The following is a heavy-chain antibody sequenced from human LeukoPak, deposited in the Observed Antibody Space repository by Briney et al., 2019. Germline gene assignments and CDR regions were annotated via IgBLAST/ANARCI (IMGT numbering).Heavy chain of an antibody. CDR3: ARGPYSGYGLFDY. D-gene: IGHD5-12*01. CDR1: GFTFSSYG. CDR2: IRYDGSNK. V-gene: IGHV3-30*02. Sequence: GGSLRLSCAAPGFTFSSYGMHWVRQAPGKGLEWVAFIRYDGSNKYYADSVKGRFTISRDNSKNTLYLQMNSLRAEDTSVYYCARGPYSGYGLFDYWGQGTLVTVSS. J-gene: IGHJ4*02.